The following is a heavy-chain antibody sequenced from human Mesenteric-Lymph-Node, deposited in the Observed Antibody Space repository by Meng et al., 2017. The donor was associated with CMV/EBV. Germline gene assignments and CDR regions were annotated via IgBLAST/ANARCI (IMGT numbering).Heavy chain of an antibody. D-gene: IGHD1-1*01. J-gene: IGHJ4*02. CDR2: LYYSGST. V-gene: IGHV4-39*07. CDR1: GASLSASTCC. CDR3: ARGGTTRQVDD. Sequence: SETLSLTCSVSGASLSASTCCWGWIRHPPGKGLEWIGNLYYSGSTYYNPSLKGRVTISADMSMNQVSLNVTSLTAADTAVYYCARGGTTRQVDDWGQGSLVTVSS.